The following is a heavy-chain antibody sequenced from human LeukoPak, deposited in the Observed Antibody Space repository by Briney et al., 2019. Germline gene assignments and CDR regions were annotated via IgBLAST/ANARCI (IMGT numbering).Heavy chain of an antibody. CDR2: IRSKAYGGTT. J-gene: IGHJ3*02. Sequence: GGSLRLSCTASGFTFGDYAMSWFRQAPGKGLEWVGFIRSKAYGGTTEYAASVKGRFTISRDDSKSIAYLQMNSLKTEDTAVYYCTREGPYDAFDIWGQGTMVTVPS. V-gene: IGHV3-49*03. CDR3: TREGPYDAFDI. CDR1: GFTFGDYA.